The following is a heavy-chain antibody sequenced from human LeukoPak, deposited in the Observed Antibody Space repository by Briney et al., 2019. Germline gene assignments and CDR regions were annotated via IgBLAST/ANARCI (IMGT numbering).Heavy chain of an antibody. CDR2: IYYSGST. D-gene: IGHD3-3*01. Sequence: PSETLSLTCTVSGGSISSYYWSWIRQPPGKGLEWIGYIYYSGSTNYNPSLKSRVTISVDTSKNQFSLKLSSVTAADTAVYYCARDRGITIFGVATPYYGMDVWGQGTTVTVSS. J-gene: IGHJ6*02. CDR1: GGSISSYY. CDR3: ARDRGITIFGVATPYYGMDV. V-gene: IGHV4-59*01.